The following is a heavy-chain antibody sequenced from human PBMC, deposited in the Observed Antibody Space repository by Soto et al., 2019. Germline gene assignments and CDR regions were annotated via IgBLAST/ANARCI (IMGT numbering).Heavy chain of an antibody. CDR2: INHSGST. CDR3: ARKWNYGYVGY. CDR1: GGSFSGYY. J-gene: IGHJ4*02. V-gene: IGHV4-34*01. D-gene: IGHD1-7*01. Sequence: SETLSLTCAVYGGSFSGYYWSWIRPPPGKGLEWIGEINHSGSTNYNPSLKSRVTISVDTSKNQFSLKLSSVTAADTAVYYCARKWNYGYVGYWGQGTLVTVSS.